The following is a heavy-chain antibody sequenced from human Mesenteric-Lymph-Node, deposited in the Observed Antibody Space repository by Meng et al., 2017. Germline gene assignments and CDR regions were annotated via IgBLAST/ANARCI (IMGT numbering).Heavy chain of an antibody. D-gene: IGHD3/OR15-3a*01. V-gene: IGHV3-53*05. CDR2: IYSGGST. Sequence: GGSLRLSCAASGFTVSSNYMNWVRQAPGKGLEWVSVIYSGGSTYYADSVKGRFTISRDDSKNTLYLQMNNLRVDDTAVYYCARSLRDFSWYYFDYWGQGTLVTVSS. J-gene: IGHJ4*02. CDR3: ARSLRDFSWYYFDY. CDR1: GFTVSSNY.